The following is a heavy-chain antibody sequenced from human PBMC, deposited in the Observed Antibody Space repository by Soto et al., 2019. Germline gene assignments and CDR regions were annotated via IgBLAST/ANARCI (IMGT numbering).Heavy chain of an antibody. D-gene: IGHD6-19*01. CDR1: GFTFSSYG. Sequence: QVQLVESGGGVVQPGRSLRLSCAASGFTFSSYGMHWVRQAPGKGLEWVAVISYDGSNKYYADSVKGRFTISRDNSKNTLYLQMNSLKTEDTAVYYCTWDSSGWSHADYWGQGTLVTVSS. V-gene: IGHV3-30*03. CDR3: TWDSSGWSHADY. J-gene: IGHJ4*02. CDR2: ISYDGSNK.